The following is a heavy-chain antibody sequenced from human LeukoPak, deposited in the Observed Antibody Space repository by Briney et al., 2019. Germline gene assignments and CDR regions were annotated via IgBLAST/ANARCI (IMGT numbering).Heavy chain of an antibody. D-gene: IGHD3-3*01. V-gene: IGHV3-21*01. CDR3: ARDPTPHFGVVIKHYYYYYMDV. CDR1: GFTFSSYS. CDR2: ISSSSSYI. Sequence: GGSLRLSCAASGFTFSSYSMNWVRQAPGKGLEWVSSISSSSSYIYYADSVKGRFTISRDNAKNSLYLQMNSLRAEDTAVYYCARDPTPHFGVVIKHYYYYYMDVWGKGTTVTVSS. J-gene: IGHJ6*03.